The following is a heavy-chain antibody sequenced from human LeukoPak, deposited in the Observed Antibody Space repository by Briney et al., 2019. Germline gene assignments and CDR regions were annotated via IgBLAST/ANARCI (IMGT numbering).Heavy chain of an antibody. D-gene: IGHD1-26*01. CDR3: ARRGGDSGGYYAAYFDY. Sequence: GGSLRLSCAASGFTFSSHAMNWVRQAPGKGLEWVAIISSTGGSTYYTDSVKGRFTISRDNSKNTLYLQMNSLRAEDTAVYYCARRGGDSGGYYAAYFDYWGQRTLVTVSS. V-gene: IGHV3-23*01. J-gene: IGHJ4*02. CDR1: GFTFSSHA. CDR2: ISSTGGST.